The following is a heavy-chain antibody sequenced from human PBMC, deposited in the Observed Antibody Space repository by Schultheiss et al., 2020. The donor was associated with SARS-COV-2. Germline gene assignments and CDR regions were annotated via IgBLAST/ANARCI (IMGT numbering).Heavy chain of an antibody. Sequence: SETLSLTCTVSGGSISSYYWSWIRQPPGKGLEWIGYISDSGSTNYNPSLKSRVTISVDTSRSQFSLKLSSVTAADTAVYYCARVGTGDLSTDYWGQGTLVTVSS. CDR1: GGSISSYY. D-gene: IGHD7-27*01. CDR2: ISDSGST. J-gene: IGHJ4*02. CDR3: ARVGTGDLSTDY. V-gene: IGHV4-59*12.